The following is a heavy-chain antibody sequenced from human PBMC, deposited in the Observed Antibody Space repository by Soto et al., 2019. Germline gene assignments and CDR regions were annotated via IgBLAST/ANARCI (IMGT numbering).Heavy chain of an antibody. CDR2: INPNSGGT. CDR1: GYTFTGYY. CDR3: TYLAGHGDIDY. Sequence: ASVKVSCKASGYTFTGYYMHWLRQSPGQGLEWMGWINPNSGGTNYAQKFQGRVTMTRDTSISTAYMELSRLRSDDTAVYYCTYLAGHGDIDYWGQGTLVTVSS. J-gene: IGHJ4*02. D-gene: IGHD6-19*01. V-gene: IGHV1-2*02.